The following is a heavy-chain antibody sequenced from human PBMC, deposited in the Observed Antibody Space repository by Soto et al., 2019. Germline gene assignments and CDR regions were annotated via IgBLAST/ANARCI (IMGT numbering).Heavy chain of an antibody. V-gene: IGHV3-23*01. Sequence: GGSLRLSCAASGFTFSSYAMSWVRQAPGKGLEWVSAISGSGGSTYYADSVKGRFTISRDNAKNTLYLQMNSLRAEDTAVYYCAKSTTESVLWFGVYFDYWGQGTLVTVSS. CDR2: ISGSGGST. CDR3: AKSTTESVLWFGVYFDY. CDR1: GFTFSSYA. J-gene: IGHJ4*02. D-gene: IGHD3-10*01.